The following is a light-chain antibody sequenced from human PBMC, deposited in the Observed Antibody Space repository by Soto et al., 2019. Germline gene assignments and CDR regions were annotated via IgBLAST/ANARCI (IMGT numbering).Light chain of an antibody. CDR1: RSVLYKSNNKNH. V-gene: IGKV4-1*01. Sequence: DIVMTQSPDSLAVSLGERATMNCKCSRSVLYKSNNKNHLAWYQQKPGQPPQLIIYGASTRESGVPERFSGSGSGTDFTLTISSLEAEDVAFYWCQQYFDVPFTFGGGTKVEI. CDR3: QQYFDVPFT. J-gene: IGKJ4*01. CDR2: GAS.